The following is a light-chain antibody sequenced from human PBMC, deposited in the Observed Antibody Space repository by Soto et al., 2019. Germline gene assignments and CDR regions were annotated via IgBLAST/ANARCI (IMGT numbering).Light chain of an antibody. J-gene: IGLJ1*01. CDR1: SSNIGSNT. CDR3: ASWDDRLKGGI. V-gene: IGLV1-44*01. CDR2: TNT. Sequence: QAVVTQPPSASGTPGQRVTISCSGSSSNIGSNTVYWYQQLPGAAPKLLIYTNTQRPSGVPDRFSGSKSGTSASLAISGLQSEDEAVYYCASWDDRLKGGIFGTGTKLTVL.